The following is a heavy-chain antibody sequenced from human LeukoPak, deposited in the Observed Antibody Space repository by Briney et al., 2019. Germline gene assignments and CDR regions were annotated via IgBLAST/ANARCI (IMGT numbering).Heavy chain of an antibody. CDR1: GFTVSSNY. J-gene: IGHJ3*02. Sequence: EGSLRLSCAASGFTVSSNYMSWVRQAPGKGLEWVSVIYSGGSTYYADSVKGRFTISRDNSKNTLYLQMNSLRAEDTAVYYCASCGGDCYTYDAFDIWGQGTMVTVSS. D-gene: IGHD2-21*02. V-gene: IGHV3-53*01. CDR2: IYSGGST. CDR3: ASCGGDCYTYDAFDI.